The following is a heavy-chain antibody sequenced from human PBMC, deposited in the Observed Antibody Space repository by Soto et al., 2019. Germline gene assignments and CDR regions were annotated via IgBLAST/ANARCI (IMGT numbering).Heavy chain of an antibody. V-gene: IGHV3-74*03. CDR3: ARDRSADRFVQYFQH. CDR1: GFTFGNFW. Sequence: SLRLSCSDSGFTFGNFWIHWVRQAPGKGLEWVSHIGPDGTDIVYADSVKGRFIISRDNARNTVYLQMNSLEAEDTAVYYCARDRSADRFVQYFQHWGPGTLVTVSS. CDR2: IGPDGTDI. J-gene: IGHJ1*01. D-gene: IGHD6-19*01.